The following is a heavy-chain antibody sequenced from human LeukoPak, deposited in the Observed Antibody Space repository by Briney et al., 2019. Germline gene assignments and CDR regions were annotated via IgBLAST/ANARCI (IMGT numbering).Heavy chain of an antibody. CDR1: GFTFSNYA. Sequence: GASLRLSCAASGFTFSNYAMSWVRQAPGKGLEWVANINQDGNDKYYVDSVKGRFTISRDNTKRSLFLQMNSLRAEDTAVYYCAVTRTRGDHWGQGTLVTVSS. D-gene: IGHD2-21*01. CDR3: AVTRTRGDH. J-gene: IGHJ4*02. V-gene: IGHV3-7*03. CDR2: INQDGNDK.